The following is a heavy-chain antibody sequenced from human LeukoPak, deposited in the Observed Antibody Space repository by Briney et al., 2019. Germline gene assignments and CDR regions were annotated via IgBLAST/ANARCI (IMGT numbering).Heavy chain of an antibody. CDR2: IYYSGST. D-gene: IGHD3-10*01. Sequence: SETLSLTCTVSGGSISSYYWSWIRQPPGKGLEWIGCIYYSGSTNYNPSLKSRVTISVDTSKNQFSLKLSSVTAADTAVYYCARGADYYGSGTYWFDPWGQGTLVTVSS. CDR3: ARGADYYGSGTYWFDP. CDR1: GGSISSYY. V-gene: IGHV4-59*01. J-gene: IGHJ5*02.